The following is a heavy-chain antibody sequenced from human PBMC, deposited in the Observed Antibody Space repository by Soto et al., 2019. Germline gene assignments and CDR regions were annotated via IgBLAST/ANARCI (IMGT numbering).Heavy chain of an antibody. V-gene: IGHV3-23*01. Sequence: GGSLRLSCAASGFTFSSYAMSWVRQAPGKGLEWVSAISGSGGSTYYADSVKGRFTISRDNSKNTLYLQMNSLRAEDTAVYYCAKVGRHSSWPGHFDYWGQGTLVTVSS. D-gene: IGHD6-13*01. CDR1: GFTFSSYA. J-gene: IGHJ4*02. CDR3: AKVGRHSSWPGHFDY. CDR2: ISGSGGST.